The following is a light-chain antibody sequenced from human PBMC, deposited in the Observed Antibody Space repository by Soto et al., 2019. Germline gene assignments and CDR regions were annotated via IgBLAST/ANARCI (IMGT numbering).Light chain of an antibody. Sequence: EIVLTQSPGTLSLSPGETATLSCRASQTVTSYFAWYQQKPGQAPRLLIYGASSRATGIPDRFSGSGSGTDFTLTISVLEPEEFAVYYCQQYGYSPRTFGQGTKVEIK. CDR2: GAS. V-gene: IGKV3-20*01. CDR3: QQYGYSPRT. J-gene: IGKJ1*01. CDR1: QTVTSY.